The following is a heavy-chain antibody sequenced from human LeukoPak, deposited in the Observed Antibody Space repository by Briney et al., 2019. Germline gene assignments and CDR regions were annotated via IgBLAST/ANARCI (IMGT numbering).Heavy chain of an antibody. CDR2: IYYSGST. J-gene: IGHJ3*02. D-gene: IGHD1-26*01. Sequence: NPSETLSLTCTVSGGSISSYYWSWIRQPPGKGLEWIGYIYYSGSTNYNPSLKSRVTISVDTSKNQFSLKLSSVTAADTAVYYCARLTWERGLAFDIWGQGTMVTVSS. CDR1: GGSISSYY. CDR3: ARLTWERGLAFDI. V-gene: IGHV4-59*01.